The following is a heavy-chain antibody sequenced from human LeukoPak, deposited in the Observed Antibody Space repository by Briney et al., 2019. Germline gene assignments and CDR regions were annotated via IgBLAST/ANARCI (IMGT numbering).Heavy chain of an antibody. J-gene: IGHJ4*02. CDR1: GFTLSHYY. CDR3: ARQGSEIDY. CDR2: ISSSGDTV. Sequence: PGGSLRLSCAASGFTLSHYYMTWIRQAPGKGLEWLSCISSSGDTVYYAGSVTGRFTVSRDNAENSLYLQMNSLRAEDTAMYYCARQGSEIDYWGQGTLVTVSS. V-gene: IGHV3-11*01.